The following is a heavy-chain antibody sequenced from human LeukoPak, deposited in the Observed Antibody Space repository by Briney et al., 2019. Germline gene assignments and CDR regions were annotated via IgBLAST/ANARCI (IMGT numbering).Heavy chain of an antibody. J-gene: IGHJ3*02. V-gene: IGHV4-34*01. CDR2: INHSGSL. Sequence: SETLSLTCAVYGGSFSGYYWSWIRQPPGKGLEWIGEINHSGSLNYNPSLKSRVTISVDTSKNQFSLKMNSVIAADTATYYCASLGDDFWSRSYAFHNWGQGTMVIVSS. CDR3: ASLGDDFWSRSYAFHN. CDR1: GGSFSGYY. D-gene: IGHD3-3*01.